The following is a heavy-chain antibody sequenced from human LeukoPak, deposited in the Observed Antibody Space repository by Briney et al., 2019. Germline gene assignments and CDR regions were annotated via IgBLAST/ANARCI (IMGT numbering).Heavy chain of an antibody. D-gene: IGHD3-22*01. CDR3: ARAKRRDYDSSGYYPPPYYYYYGMDV. Sequence: GASVKVSCKASGGTFSSYAISWVRQAPGQGLEWMGGIIPIFGTANYAQKFQGRVTITADESTSTAYMELSSLRSEDTAVYYCARAKRRDYDSSGYYPPPYYYYYGMDVWGQGTTVTVSS. J-gene: IGHJ6*02. V-gene: IGHV1-69*13. CDR2: IIPIFGTA. CDR1: GGTFSSYA.